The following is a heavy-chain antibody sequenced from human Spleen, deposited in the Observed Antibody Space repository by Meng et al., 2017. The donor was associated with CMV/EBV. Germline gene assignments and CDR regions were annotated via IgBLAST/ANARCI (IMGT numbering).Heavy chain of an antibody. J-gene: IGHJ4*02. CDR3: ARVRWELLPLDY. CDR2: INPDSGDT. Sequence: ASVKVPCKASGYTFTAHYMNWVRKAPGQGLEWMGWINPDSGDTHYAQKFQGRVSMTRDTSTSTVYMELGRLRFDDTAVYYCARVRWELLPLDYWGQGTPVTVSS. CDR1: GYTFTAHY. V-gene: IGHV1-2*02. D-gene: IGHD1-26*01.